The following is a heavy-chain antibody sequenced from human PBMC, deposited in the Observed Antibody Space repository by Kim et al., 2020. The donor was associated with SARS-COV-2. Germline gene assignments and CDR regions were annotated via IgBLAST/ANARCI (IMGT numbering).Heavy chain of an antibody. D-gene: IGHD5-18*01. J-gene: IGHJ4*02. CDR3: ARAPKGYSYGKFDS. Sequence: ADSVKCRFTISRDISKNTLYLQMNSLGPEDTAVYYCARAPKGYSYGKFDSWGQGTLVTVSS. V-gene: IGHV3-30*01.